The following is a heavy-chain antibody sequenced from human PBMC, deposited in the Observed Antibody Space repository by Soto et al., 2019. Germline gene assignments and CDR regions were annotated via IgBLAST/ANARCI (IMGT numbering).Heavy chain of an antibody. V-gene: IGHV1-69*18. CDR1: GGTFSRSG. Sequence: QVQLVQSGTEVKKPGSSVKVSCTASGGTFSRSGFHWVRQAPGQGLEWMGMIVPSVDTTNYAQKFQARVTISADQFTSTVYMELRSLRSEDTAGYYFARCPQPPDTADTYAVDVWGQGTRVICSS. CDR3: ARCPQPPDTADTYAVDV. J-gene: IGHJ6*02. CDR2: IVPSVDTT. D-gene: IGHD5-18*01.